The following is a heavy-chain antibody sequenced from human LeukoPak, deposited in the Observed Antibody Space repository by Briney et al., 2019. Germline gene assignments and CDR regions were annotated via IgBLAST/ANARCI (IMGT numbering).Heavy chain of an antibody. CDR1: GFTFSSYG. CDR2: IRYDGTNK. D-gene: IGHD6-19*01. CDR3: AKKSIAVAANGAFNI. J-gene: IGHJ3*02. V-gene: IGHV3-30*02. Sequence: GGSLRLSCAASGFTFSSYGMHWVRQAPGKGLEWVAFIRYDGTNKYYADSVKGRFTISRDNSKNTLYLQMNSLRTEDTAVYYCAKKSIAVAANGAFNIWGQGTMVTVSS.